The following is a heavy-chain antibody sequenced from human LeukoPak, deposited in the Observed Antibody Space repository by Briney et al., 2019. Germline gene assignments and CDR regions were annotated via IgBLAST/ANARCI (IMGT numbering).Heavy chain of an antibody. CDR1: GGTFSSYA. V-gene: IGHV1-69*06. Sequence: EASVKVSCKASGGTFSSYAISWVRQAPGQGLEWMGGIIPIFGTANYAQKFQGRVTMTEDTSTDTAYMELSSPRSEDTAVYYCATVFQIAAAGKVRWFDIWGQGTMVTVSS. CDR3: ATVFQIAAAGKVRWFDI. CDR2: IIPIFGTA. J-gene: IGHJ3*02. D-gene: IGHD6-13*01.